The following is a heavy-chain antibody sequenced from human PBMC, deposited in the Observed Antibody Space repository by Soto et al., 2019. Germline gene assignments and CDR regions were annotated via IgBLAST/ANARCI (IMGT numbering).Heavy chain of an antibody. CDR2: ISAYNGNT. Sequence: QVQLVQSGAEVKKPGASVKVSCKASGYTFTSYGISWVRQAPGQGLEWMGWISAYNGNTNYAQQLQGRVTMTTDTSTSTAYMELRSLRSDDTAVYYCARGDGSGSYWWEEVDYYYGMDVWGQGTTVTVSS. J-gene: IGHJ6*02. V-gene: IGHV1-18*01. CDR1: GYTFTSYG. CDR3: ARGDGSGSYWWEEVDYYYGMDV. D-gene: IGHD3-10*01.